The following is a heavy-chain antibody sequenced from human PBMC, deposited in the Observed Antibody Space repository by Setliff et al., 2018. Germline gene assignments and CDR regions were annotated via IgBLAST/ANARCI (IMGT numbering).Heavy chain of an antibody. CDR3: ARVGHYDKKGDAPDDLDI. CDR1: GFIFSEHH. Sequence: PGGSLRLSCALSGFIFSEHHIDWVRQSPGKGLEWVGRSRNKNQGYSKVYAASVKGRFTISRDASENSVYLQMGSLRTEDTAVYYCARVGHYDKKGDAPDDLDIWGQGTMVTVSS. CDR2: SRNKNQGYSK. V-gene: IGHV3-72*01. J-gene: IGHJ3*02. D-gene: IGHD3-22*01.